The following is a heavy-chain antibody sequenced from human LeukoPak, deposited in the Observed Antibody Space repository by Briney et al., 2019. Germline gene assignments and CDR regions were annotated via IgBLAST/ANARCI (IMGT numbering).Heavy chain of an antibody. CDR3: ARGYSSSSGRRAFDI. Sequence: PSETLSLTCTVSGGSISSYYWSWIRQPPGKGLEWIAYIYYSGTTSYNPSLRSRITISVDTSKSQFSLKLSSVTAADTAVYYCARGYSSSSGRRAFDIWGQGTMVTVSS. CDR2: IYYSGTT. J-gene: IGHJ3*02. V-gene: IGHV4-59*08. D-gene: IGHD6-6*01. CDR1: GGSISSYY.